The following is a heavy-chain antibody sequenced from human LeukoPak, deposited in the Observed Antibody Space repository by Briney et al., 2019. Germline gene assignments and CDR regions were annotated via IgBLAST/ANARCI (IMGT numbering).Heavy chain of an antibody. CDR2: MNPNSGNT. J-gene: IGHJ3*02. V-gene: IGHV1-8*01. CDR1: GYTFTSYD. D-gene: IGHD6-19*01. CDR3: AAYSSGWYSTGNDAFDI. Sequence: ASVKVSCKASGYTFTSYDINWVRQATGQGLEWMGWMNPNSGNTGYAQKFQGRVTMTRNTSISTAYMELSSLRSEDTAVYYCAAYSSGWYSTGNDAFDIWGQGTMVTVSP.